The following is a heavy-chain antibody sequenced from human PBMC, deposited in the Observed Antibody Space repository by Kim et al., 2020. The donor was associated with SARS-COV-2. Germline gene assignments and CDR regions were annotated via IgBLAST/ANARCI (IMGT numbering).Heavy chain of an antibody. CDR1: GGSISSYY. D-gene: IGHD6-13*01. CDR2: IYTSGST. V-gene: IGHV4-4*07. J-gene: IGHJ4*02. Sequence: SETLSLTCTVSGGSISSYYWSWIRQPAGKGLEWIGRIYTSGSTNYNPSLKSRVTMSVDTSKNQFSLKLSSVTAADTAVYYCARDRGGYSSSWYYFDYWGQGTLVTVSS. CDR3: ARDRGGYSSSWYYFDY.